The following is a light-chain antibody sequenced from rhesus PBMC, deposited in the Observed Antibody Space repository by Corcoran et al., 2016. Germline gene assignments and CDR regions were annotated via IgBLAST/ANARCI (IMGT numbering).Light chain of an antibody. Sequence: DIQMTQSPSSLSASVGDTVTITCQASQGISKYLAWYQQKPGKAPKLLIYDASTLQSWVPSRFRGSGSGTEFTLTISSLQPEEFATYYCQQHNSYPYSFGQGTKVEIK. CDR1: QGISKY. CDR3: QQHNSYPYS. J-gene: IGKJ2*01. CDR2: DAS. V-gene: IGKV1-25*01.